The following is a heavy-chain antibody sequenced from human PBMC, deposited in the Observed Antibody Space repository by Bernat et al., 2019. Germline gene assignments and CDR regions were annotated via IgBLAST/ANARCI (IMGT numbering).Heavy chain of an antibody. D-gene: IGHD1-26*01. Sequence: QLQLQESGLGLVRPSETLSLTCSVSGNSISSGSHYWGWFRQPPGKGLEYIGTIYYTGSTYYNPSLRSRVTISMDTSKNHFSLKLSSVTAADTAVYYCARQIVGAHDFWGQGTLVTVSS. CDR1: GNSISSGSHY. CDR2: IYYTGST. V-gene: IGHV4-39*01. J-gene: IGHJ4*02. CDR3: ARQIVGAHDF.